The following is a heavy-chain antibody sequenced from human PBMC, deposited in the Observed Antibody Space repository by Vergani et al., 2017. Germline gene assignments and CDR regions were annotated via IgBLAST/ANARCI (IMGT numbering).Heavy chain of an antibody. D-gene: IGHD6-19*01. CDR3: ARDLAIAVAGSDY. CDR1: GFTFSGSA. V-gene: IGHV3-73*02. CDR2: IRSKANSYAT. Sequence: EVQLVESGGGLVQPGGSLKLSCAASGFTFSGSAMHWVRQASGKGLEWVGRIRSKANSYATAYAASVKGRFTISRDDSKNTAYLQMNSLKTEDTAVYYCARDLAIAVAGSDYWGQGTLVTVSS. J-gene: IGHJ4*02.